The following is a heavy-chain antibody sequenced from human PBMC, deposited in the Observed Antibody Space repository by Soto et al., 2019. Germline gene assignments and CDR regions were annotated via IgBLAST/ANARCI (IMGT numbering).Heavy chain of an antibody. Sequence: PSETLSLTCTVSGGSITGYYWSWIRQPPGKGLEWIGYIYYTGSTDHSPSLKSRVTISVDTSKNQFSLKLSSVTAADTAVYYCARRYGRYFDYWGQGTLVTVSS. V-gene: IGHV4-59*08. J-gene: IGHJ4*02. CDR1: GGSITGYY. CDR2: IYYTGST. D-gene: IGHD4-17*01. CDR3: ARRYGRYFDY.